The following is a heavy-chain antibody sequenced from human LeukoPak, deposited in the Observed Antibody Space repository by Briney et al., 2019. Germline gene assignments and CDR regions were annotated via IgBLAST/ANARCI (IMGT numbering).Heavy chain of an antibody. J-gene: IGHJ3*02. V-gene: IGHV3-23*01. D-gene: IGHD2-8*01. CDR1: GFTFSEYA. CDR2: VGGTGET. Sequence: GGSLRLSCAASGFTFSEYAMNWVRQAPGKGLEWVSVVGGTGETHYTDSVKGRFTISRDNSKNTLSLQMNSLRPEDTAVYYCAKDSRARNGIYDPFDIWGQGTMVTASS. CDR3: AKDSRARNGIYDPFDI.